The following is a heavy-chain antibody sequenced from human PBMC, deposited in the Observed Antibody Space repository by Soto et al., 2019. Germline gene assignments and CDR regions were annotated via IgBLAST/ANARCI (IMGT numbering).Heavy chain of an antibody. J-gene: IGHJ6*02. CDR3: ARDSSGKSSYYYYGMDV. D-gene: IGHD3-22*01. V-gene: IGHV3-30*04. CDR1: GFIFNNYA. CDR2: ISYDGYNQ. Sequence: QVRLEESGGGVVQPGRSLRLSCEGSGFIFNNYAMHWVRQAPGKGLEWVAVISYDGYNQYYAVSVKGRFTISRDNSKNTLYLQMNSVRGEDTAMYYCARDSSGKSSYYYYGMDVWGQGTTVTVSS.